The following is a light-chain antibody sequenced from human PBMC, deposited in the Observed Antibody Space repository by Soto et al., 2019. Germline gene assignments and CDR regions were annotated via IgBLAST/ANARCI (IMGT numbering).Light chain of an antibody. CDR1: QSINSN. CDR2: GAS. Sequence: EIVMTQSPATLSVSPGERATLSCRASQSINSNLAWYQQKPGQAPRLLIYGASTRATDIPARFSASGSGTEFNLTISSLQAEDFPVYYCQQYNNWPPWTFGQGTKVEIK. J-gene: IGKJ1*01. CDR3: QQYNNWPPWT. V-gene: IGKV3-15*01.